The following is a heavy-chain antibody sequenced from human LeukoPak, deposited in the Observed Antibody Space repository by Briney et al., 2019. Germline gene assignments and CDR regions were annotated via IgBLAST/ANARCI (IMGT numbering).Heavy chain of an antibody. CDR2: ISSSSSYI. Sequence: AGGSLRLSCAASGFTISSYSMNWVRQAPGKGLEWVSSISSSSSYIYYADSVKGRFTMSRDNAKQSLYLQMNSLRAEDTAVYYCARLRSHGSRNYWGQGTLVTVSS. CDR3: ARLRSHGSRNY. D-gene: IGHD3-22*01. V-gene: IGHV3-21*01. CDR1: GFTISSYS. J-gene: IGHJ4*02.